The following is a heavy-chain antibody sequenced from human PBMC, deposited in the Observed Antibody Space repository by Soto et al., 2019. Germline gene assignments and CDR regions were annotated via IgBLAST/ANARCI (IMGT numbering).Heavy chain of an antibody. CDR1: GFTFSSYG. D-gene: IGHD2-2*01. CDR2: IWYDGSNK. CDR3: ARTSYCSTTSCESAFDI. J-gene: IGHJ3*02. V-gene: IGHV3-33*01. Sequence: QVQLVESGGGVVQPGTSLRLSCAASGFTFSSYGMHWVRQAPGKGLEWVAVIWYDGSNKYYADSVKGRFTISRDNSNYTLYLQIHSLRAEDTAVYHCARTSYCSTTSCESAFDIWGQGTMVTVSS.